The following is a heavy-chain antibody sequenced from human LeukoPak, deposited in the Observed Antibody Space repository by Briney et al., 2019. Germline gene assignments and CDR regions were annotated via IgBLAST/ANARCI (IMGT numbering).Heavy chain of an antibody. J-gene: IGHJ4*02. V-gene: IGHV3-48*03. Sequence: PGGSLRLSCAASGFTFSSYEMNWVRQAPGKGLEWVSYISSGGSPIYADSVKGRFTISRDNAKNSLYLQMNSLRAEDTAVYYCARMMVYYFDYWGQGTLVTVSS. CDR1: GFTFSSYE. CDR2: ISSGGSPI. D-gene: IGHD3-10*01. CDR3: ARMMVYYFDY.